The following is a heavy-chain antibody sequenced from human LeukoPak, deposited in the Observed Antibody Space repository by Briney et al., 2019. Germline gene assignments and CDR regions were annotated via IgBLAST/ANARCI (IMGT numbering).Heavy chain of an antibody. V-gene: IGHV3-30*01. J-gene: IGHJ4*02. CDR3: ARAMVRGVNHFDY. D-gene: IGHD3-10*01. Sequence: GGSLRLSCAASGFTFSSYAMHWVRQAPGKGLEWVAVISYDGSNKYYADSVKGRFTISRDNSKNTLYLQMNSMMADDTAVYYCARAMVRGVNHFDYWGQGTLVTVSS. CDR2: ISYDGSNK. CDR1: GFTFSSYA.